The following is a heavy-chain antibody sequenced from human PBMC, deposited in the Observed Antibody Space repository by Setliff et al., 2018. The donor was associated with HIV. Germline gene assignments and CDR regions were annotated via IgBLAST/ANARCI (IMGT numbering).Heavy chain of an antibody. J-gene: IGHJ5*02. CDR2: DSQSGST. V-gene: IGHV4-39*01. D-gene: IGHD1-26*01. CDR3: ARVPVAGANWFDP. Sequence: KTSETLSLTCSVSGVSINRTDHYWGWIRPSPGKRLEWIGSDSQSGSTYYHPSLKSRITISVDRSKNLFSLKLISVTAADQGVYYCARVPVAGANWFDPWGLGTLVTVSS. CDR1: GVSINRTDHY.